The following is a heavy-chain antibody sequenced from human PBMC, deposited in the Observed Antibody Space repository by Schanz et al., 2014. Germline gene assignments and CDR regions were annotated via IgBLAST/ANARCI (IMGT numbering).Heavy chain of an antibody. CDR3: ARVKYCTITRCYRTETEGIYYMDV. CDR2: ISSGGGIT. CDR1: GFSFTTYA. D-gene: IGHD2-2*01. V-gene: IGHV3-23*01. Sequence: EVQLLESGGGLVQPGGSLRLSCASSGFSFTTYAMSWVRQAPGKGLEWVSSISSGGGITYYADSVKGRFTISRDNSKNTLYLQMKSLRAEDTAVYYCARVKYCTITRCYRTETEGIYYMDVWGKGTTVTVSS. J-gene: IGHJ6*03.